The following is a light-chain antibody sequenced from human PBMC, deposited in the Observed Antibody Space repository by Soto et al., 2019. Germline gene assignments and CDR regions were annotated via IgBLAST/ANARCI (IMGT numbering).Light chain of an antibody. V-gene: IGLV2-11*01. J-gene: IGLJ2*01. CDR3: CSYAGSSTL. Sequence: QSVLTQPRSVSGSPGQSVTISGTGTSSDVGGYNFVSWYQQYPGKVPKLIIYDVSQRPSGVPDRFSASKSDNTASLTISGLQAEDEADYYCCSYAGSSTLFGGGTKVTVL. CDR1: SSDVGGYNF. CDR2: DVS.